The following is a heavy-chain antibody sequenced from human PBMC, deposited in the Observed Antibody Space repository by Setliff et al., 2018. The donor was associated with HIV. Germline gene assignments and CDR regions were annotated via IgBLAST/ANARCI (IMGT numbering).Heavy chain of an antibody. V-gene: IGHV1-2*02. CDR1: GYTFTSYD. CDR3: ARDIGGYWDCHYYMGV. J-gene: IGHJ6*03. CDR2: ISASGGGT. Sequence: ASVKVSCKASGYTFTSYDINWVRQAPGQGLEWMGWISASGGGTTYAQKFQTRVAVTRDTSISTGSMELSRLRSDDTAVYYCARDIGGYWDCHYYMGVWGKGTTVTVSS. D-gene: IGHD3-22*01.